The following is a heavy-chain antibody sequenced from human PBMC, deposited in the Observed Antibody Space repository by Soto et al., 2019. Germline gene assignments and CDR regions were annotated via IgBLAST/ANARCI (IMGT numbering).Heavy chain of an antibody. Sequence: ETLSLTCSVSGDSISTFYWSWIRQPPGKGLEWIGEIDHSGYTNYNPSLKSRVTISVDTSKNQFSLRLTSVTAADTAVYYCARVRDWFDPWGQGTLVTVSS. CDR2: IDHSGYT. V-gene: IGHV4-34*01. J-gene: IGHJ5*02. CDR3: ARVRDWFDP. D-gene: IGHD3-3*01. CDR1: GDSISTFY.